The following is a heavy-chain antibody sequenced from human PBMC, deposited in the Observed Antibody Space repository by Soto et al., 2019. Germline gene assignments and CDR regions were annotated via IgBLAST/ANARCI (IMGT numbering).Heavy chain of an antibody. J-gene: IGHJ4*02. D-gene: IGHD5-12*01. Sequence: SETLSLTCTVSGGSISSYYWSWIRQPPGKGLEWIGYIYYSGSTNYNPSLKSRVTISVDTSKNQFSLKLSSVTAADTAVYYCARQYSGYDSSFDYWGQGTLVTVSS. CDR1: GGSISSYY. V-gene: IGHV4-59*08. CDR2: IYYSGST. CDR3: ARQYSGYDSSFDY.